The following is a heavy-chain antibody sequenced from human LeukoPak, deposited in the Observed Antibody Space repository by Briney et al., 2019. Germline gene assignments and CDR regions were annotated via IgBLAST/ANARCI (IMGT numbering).Heavy chain of an antibody. D-gene: IGHD2-21*02. CDR2: IYPGDSDT. CDR3: ARASKYCGGDCYPGHYYYYYGMDV. J-gene: IGHJ6*02. CDR1: GYSFTSYW. Sequence: GESLQISCQGSGYSFTSYWIGWVRQMPGKGLEWMGIIYPGDSDTRYSPSFQGQVTISADKSISTAYLQWSSLKASDTAMYYCARASKYCGGDCYPGHYYYYYGMDVWGQGTTVTVSS. V-gene: IGHV5-51*01.